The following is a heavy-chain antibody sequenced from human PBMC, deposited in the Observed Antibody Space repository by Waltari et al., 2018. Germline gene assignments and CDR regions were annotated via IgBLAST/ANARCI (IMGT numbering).Heavy chain of an antibody. CDR1: GVSMTSHS. CDR3: ARLPYNNIYFYYYMDV. J-gene: IGHJ6*03. V-gene: IGHV4-59*11. CDR2: IHNTGTT. D-gene: IGHD3-10*01. Sequence: QLQLHESGPGLVKPSETLSLSCTISGVSMTSHSWTWIRQPPGKELESIGYIHNTGTTKYNPSLKSRVTISMDTSKNQFSLKLSSVTAADTAVYYCARLPYNNIYFYYYMDVWGKGTTVTVSS.